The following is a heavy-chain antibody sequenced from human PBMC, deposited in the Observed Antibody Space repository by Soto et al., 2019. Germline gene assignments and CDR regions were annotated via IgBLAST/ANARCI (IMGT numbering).Heavy chain of an antibody. CDR1: GGSFSGYY. Sequence: SETLSLTCAVYGGSFSGYYWSWIRQPPGKGLEWIGEINHSGSTNYNPSLKSRVTISVDTSKNQFSLKLSSVTAADTAVYYCASRRYSYYDSSGSDYWGQGTLVTVSS. D-gene: IGHD3-22*01. J-gene: IGHJ4*02. CDR2: INHSGST. CDR3: ASRRYSYYDSSGSDY. V-gene: IGHV4-34*01.